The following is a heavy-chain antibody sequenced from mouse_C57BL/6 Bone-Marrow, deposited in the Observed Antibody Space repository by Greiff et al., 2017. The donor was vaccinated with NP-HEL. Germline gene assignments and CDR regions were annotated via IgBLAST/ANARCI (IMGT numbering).Heavy chain of an antibody. CDR3: ARLGGNWYFDV. V-gene: IGHV5-2*01. J-gene: IGHJ1*03. CDR1: EYEFPSHD. Sequence: EVKLVESGGGLVQPGESLKLSCESNEYEFPSHDMSWVRKTPEKRLELVAAINSDGGSTYFPDTMERRFITSRTNTKQTLYLQRSSLRSEDTAVYYCARLGGNWYFDVWGTGTTVTVSS. CDR2: INSDGGST.